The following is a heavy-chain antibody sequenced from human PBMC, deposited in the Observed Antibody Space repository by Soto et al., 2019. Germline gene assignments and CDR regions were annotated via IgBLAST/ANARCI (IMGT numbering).Heavy chain of an antibody. D-gene: IGHD2-2*02. Sequence: VQLLDSGGGLVQPGGSLRLSCTASGFTFSDYAMSWVRQPPGKGLEWVSVISAGGSTYYADSVKGRFTVSRANSKNPLYLQINSLRADDTAVYYCANVPVWCSSTSCYTEGFDYWGQGTLVTVSS. V-gene: IGHV3-23*01. J-gene: IGHJ4*02. CDR1: GFTFSDYA. CDR2: ISAGGST. CDR3: ANVPVWCSSTSCYTEGFDY.